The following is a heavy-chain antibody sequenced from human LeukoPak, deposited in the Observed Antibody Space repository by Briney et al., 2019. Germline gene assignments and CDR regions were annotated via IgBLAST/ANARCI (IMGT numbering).Heavy chain of an antibody. CDR3: ARFSPRAMGNYLDF. V-gene: IGHV4-39*07. D-gene: IGHD7-27*01. Sequence: SETLSLTCTVSGGSISSSSYYWGWIRQPPGKGLEWIGSIYYSGSTYYNPSLKSRVTISVDTSKNQFSLKLSSVTAADTAVYYCARFSPRAMGNYLDFWGQGTLVTVSS. J-gene: IGHJ4*02. CDR1: GGSISSSSYY. CDR2: IYYSGST.